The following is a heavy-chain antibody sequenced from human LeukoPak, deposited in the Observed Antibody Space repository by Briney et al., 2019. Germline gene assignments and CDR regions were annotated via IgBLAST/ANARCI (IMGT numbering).Heavy chain of an antibody. V-gene: IGHV1-58*01. J-gene: IGHJ5*02. D-gene: IGHD3-22*01. CDR1: GFTFRTSA. CDR2: IFVGSGNT. Sequence: SVTVSCKASGFTFRTSAVQWVRQARGQRLEWIGWIFVGSGNTNYAQKFQERVTISRDMSTSTAYMGLSSLRSEDTAVYYCAAQVNYHDSTVWDPWGQGTLVTVSS. CDR3: AAQVNYHDSTVWDP.